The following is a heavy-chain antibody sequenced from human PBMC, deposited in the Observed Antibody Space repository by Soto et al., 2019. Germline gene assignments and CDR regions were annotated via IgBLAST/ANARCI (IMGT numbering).Heavy chain of an antibody. V-gene: IGHV1-69*01. D-gene: IGHD1-26*01. CDR1: GYTFSSYA. CDR2: IIPIFGTA. Sequence: QVQLVQSGAEVKKPGASVKVSCKASGYTFSSYAISWVRQAPGQGLEWMGGIIPIFGTANYAQKFQGRVTITADESTSTAYMELSSLRSEDTAVYYCARDESGREERYYFDYWGQGTLVTVSS. J-gene: IGHJ4*02. CDR3: ARDESGREERYYFDY.